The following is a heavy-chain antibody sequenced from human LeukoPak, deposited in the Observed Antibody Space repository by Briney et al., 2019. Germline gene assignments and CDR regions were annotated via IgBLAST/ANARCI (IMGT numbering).Heavy chain of an antibody. V-gene: IGHV3-23*01. D-gene: IGHD5-12*01. CDR3: AKDGAWLRFDD. CDR1: GFPFSIYG. J-gene: IGHJ4*02. Sequence: PPGGSLRLSCAGSGFPFSIYGMNWVRQAPGKGLEWVSGISPGGGPTYYADSVKGRFTISRDDSKNTLYLQMNNLRAEDTAVYYCAKDGAWLRFDDWGQGILVTVSS. CDR2: ISPGGGPT.